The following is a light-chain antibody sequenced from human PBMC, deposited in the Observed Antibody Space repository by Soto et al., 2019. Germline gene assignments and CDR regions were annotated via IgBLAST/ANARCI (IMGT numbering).Light chain of an antibody. Sequence: QSALTQPASVSGAPGQSITISCTGTSSDVGSYNLFSWYQQHPGKAPKLMIYEVSKRPSGLSNRFSGSKSGNTASLIISGLKDEDEADYYCCSYAGSSTFPWVFGGGTKLTVL. CDR1: SSDVGSYNL. V-gene: IGLV2-23*02. CDR3: CSYAGSSTFPWV. J-gene: IGLJ3*02. CDR2: EVS.